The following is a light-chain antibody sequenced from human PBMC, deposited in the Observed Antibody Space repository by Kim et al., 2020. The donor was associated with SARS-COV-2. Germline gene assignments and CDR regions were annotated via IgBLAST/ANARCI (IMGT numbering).Light chain of an antibody. CDR2: SKN. J-gene: IGLJ1*01. V-gene: IGLV3-19*01. CDR1: SLRTYY. Sequence: FGQRGRIQCKGDSLRTYYASWYRQKPAPAPVLVLYSKNNRPSGIPDRFSGSSSGNTATLTITGAKAEDDADYYCNSRDSSGNHYVFGPGTKVTVL. CDR3: NSRDSSGNHYV.